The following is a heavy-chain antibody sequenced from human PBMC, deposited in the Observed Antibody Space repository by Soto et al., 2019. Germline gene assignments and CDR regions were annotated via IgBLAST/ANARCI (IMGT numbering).Heavy chain of an antibody. CDR2: INHSGST. D-gene: IGHD6-6*01. Sequence: KPSETLSLTCAVYGGSFSGYYWSWIRQPPGKGLEWIGEINHSGSTNYNPSLKSRVTISVDTSKNQFSLKLSSVTAADTAVYYCARGRGSSVNRYWGQGTLVTVSS. CDR3: ARGRGSSVNRY. CDR1: GGSFSGYY. V-gene: IGHV4-34*01. J-gene: IGHJ4*02.